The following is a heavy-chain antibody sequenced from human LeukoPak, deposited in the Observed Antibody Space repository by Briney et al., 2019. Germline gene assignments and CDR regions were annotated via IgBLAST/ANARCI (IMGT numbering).Heavy chain of an antibody. CDR2: ISSGGTT. CDR1: GFTFSSYA. V-gene: IGHV3-23*01. Sequence: QSGGSLRLSCAASGFTFSSYAVNWVRQAPGKGLEWVSAISSGGTTYYADSVKGRFGISRDNSKNMLYLQMNSLRAEDTAVYYCAKDRNSWPTNFDSWGQGTLVTVSA. J-gene: IGHJ4*02. CDR3: AKDRNSWPTNFDS. D-gene: IGHD2/OR15-2a*01.